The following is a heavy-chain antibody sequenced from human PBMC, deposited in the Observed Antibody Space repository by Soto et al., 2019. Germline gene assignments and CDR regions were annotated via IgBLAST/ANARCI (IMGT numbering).Heavy chain of an antibody. CDR2: IWYDGSNK. V-gene: IGHV3-33*01. CDR3: ARDNAPDGYNSLDY. Sequence: QVQLVESGGGVVQPGRSLRLACAASGFTFSSYDMHWVRQAPGKGLEWVAVIWYDGSNKYYADSVKGRFTISRDNSKNTLYLQMNSLGAEDTAVYYCARDNAPDGYNSLDYWGQGTLVTVSS. D-gene: IGHD5-12*01. J-gene: IGHJ4*02. CDR1: GFTFSSYD.